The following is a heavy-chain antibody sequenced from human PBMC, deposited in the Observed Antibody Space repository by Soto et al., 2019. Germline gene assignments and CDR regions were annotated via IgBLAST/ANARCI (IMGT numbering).Heavy chain of an antibody. J-gene: IGHJ6*03. CDR1: GGTFSSYA. CDR3: APDSAAYDMDV. V-gene: IGHV1-69*13. Sequence: SSVKVSCKASGGTFSSYAISWVRQAPGQGLEWMGGLIPIFGTANYAQKFQGRVTIIADESTSTAYMELSSLSSEDPAVYYCAPDSAAYDMDVWGQWTTVTVSS. CDR2: LIPIFGTA. D-gene: IGHD3-3*01.